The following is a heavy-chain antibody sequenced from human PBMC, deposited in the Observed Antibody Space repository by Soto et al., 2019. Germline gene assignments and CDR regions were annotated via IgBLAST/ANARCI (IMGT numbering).Heavy chain of an antibody. CDR1: GGTFSSYS. D-gene: IGHD3-22*01. CDR3: AEGGYYYDSSGTELGMDV. J-gene: IGHJ6*02. CDR2: IIPIFGTA. Sequence: SVNGSCKASGGTFSSYSISWVRQAPGQGLEWMGGIIPIFGTANYAQKFQGRVTITADESTSTAYMELSSLRSEDTAVYYCAEGGYYYDSSGTELGMDVWGQGTTVTVSS. V-gene: IGHV1-69*01.